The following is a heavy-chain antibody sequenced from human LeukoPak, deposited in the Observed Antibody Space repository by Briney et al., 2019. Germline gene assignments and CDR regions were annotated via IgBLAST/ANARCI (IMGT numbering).Heavy chain of an antibody. D-gene: IGHD6-25*01. CDR3: ARDGTPSYSSGWVYMDV. V-gene: IGHV3-48*03. CDR2: ISASGRLT. Sequence: GGSVGLFCGASGFSFRSYEMHWVRQAPGKGLEWISYISASGRLTHYADAFEGRFTITRDNAKNSLYLEMNSLRGHDTAVYYCARDGTPSYSSGWVYMDVWGKGTTVTIPS. J-gene: IGHJ6*04. CDR1: GFSFRSYE.